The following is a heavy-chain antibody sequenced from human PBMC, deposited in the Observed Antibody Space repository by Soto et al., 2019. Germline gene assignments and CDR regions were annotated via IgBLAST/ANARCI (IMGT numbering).Heavy chain of an antibody. CDR3: AEGGGYCSSTSCYLFDY. Sequence: SETLSLTCAVSGGSISSSNWWSWVRQPPGKGLEWIGEIYHSGSTNYNPSLKSRVTISVDKSKNQFSLKLSSVTAADTAVYYCAEGGGYCSSTSCYLFDYWGQGTRVTVSS. J-gene: IGHJ4*02. CDR1: GGSISSSNW. CDR2: IYHSGST. V-gene: IGHV4-4*02. D-gene: IGHD2-2*01.